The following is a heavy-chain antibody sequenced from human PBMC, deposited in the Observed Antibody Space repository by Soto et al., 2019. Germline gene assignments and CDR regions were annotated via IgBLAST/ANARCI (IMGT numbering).Heavy chain of an antibody. V-gene: IGHV4-34*01. CDR3: ARGPPGSSWYANY. CDR1: GGSFSGYY. Sequence: QVQLQQWGAGLLKPSETLSLTCAVYGGSFSGYYWSWIRQPPGKGLEWIGEINHSGSTNYNPSLKSRVTISVDTSKNQFSLKLSSVTAADTAVYYCARGPPGSSWYANYWGQGTLVTVSS. CDR2: INHSGST. D-gene: IGHD6-13*01. J-gene: IGHJ4*02.